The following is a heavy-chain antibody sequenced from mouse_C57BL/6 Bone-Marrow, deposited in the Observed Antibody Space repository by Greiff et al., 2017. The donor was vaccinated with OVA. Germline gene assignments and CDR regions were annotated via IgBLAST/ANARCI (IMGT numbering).Heavy chain of an antibody. Sequence: EVKLMESGGGLVKPGGSLKLSCAASGFTFSSYAMSWVRQTPEKRLEWVATISDGGSYTYYPDNVKGRFTISRDNAKNNPYLQMSHLKSEDTAMDYCARDRGWLPFDYWGQGTTLTVSS. D-gene: IGHD2-2*01. CDR3: ARDRGWLPFDY. J-gene: IGHJ2*01. V-gene: IGHV5-4*01. CDR2: ISDGGSYT. CDR1: GFTFSSYA.